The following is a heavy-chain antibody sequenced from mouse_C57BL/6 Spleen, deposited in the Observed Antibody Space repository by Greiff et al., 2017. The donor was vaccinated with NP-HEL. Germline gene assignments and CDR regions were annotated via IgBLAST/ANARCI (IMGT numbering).Heavy chain of an antibody. CDR1: GFTFSSYT. V-gene: IGHV5-9*01. Sequence: EVKLMESGGGLVKPGGSLKLSCAASGFTFSSYTMSWVRQTPEKRLEWVATISGGGGNTYYPDSVKGRFTISRDNAKNTLYLQMSSLRSEDTALYYCARGPPYGYYFDYWGQGTTLTVSS. J-gene: IGHJ2*01. CDR3: ARGPPYGYYFDY. CDR2: ISGGGGNT. D-gene: IGHD1-1*01.